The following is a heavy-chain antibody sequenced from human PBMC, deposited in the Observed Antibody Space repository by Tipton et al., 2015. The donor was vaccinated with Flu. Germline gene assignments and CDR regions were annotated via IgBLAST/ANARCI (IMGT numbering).Heavy chain of an antibody. CDR3: ARAGWGGYNSRAS. V-gene: IGHV3-7*01. Sequence: SLRLSCAASGFAFSIDWMSWVRQAPGKGLEWVANIKEDGSQKYYVDSVRGRFTISRDNGKSLVYLQMDSLRVEGTATNYCARAGWGGYNSRASWGQGTQVIVSS. J-gene: IGHJ4*02. CDR2: IKEDGSQK. CDR1: GFAFSIDW. D-gene: IGHD5-24*01.